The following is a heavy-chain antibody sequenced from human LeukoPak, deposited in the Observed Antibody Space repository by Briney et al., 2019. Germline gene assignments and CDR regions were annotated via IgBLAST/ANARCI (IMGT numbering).Heavy chain of an antibody. J-gene: IGHJ5*02. Sequence: GGSLRLSCAASGFXFSKFAISWVRQAPGKGLVWVSRINSVGSSTSYADSVKGRFTISRDNAKNTLYLQMNSLRAEDTAVYYCARERTSGWDAFDTWGQGTLVTVSS. V-gene: IGHV3-74*01. CDR3: ARERTSGWDAFDT. CDR2: INSVGSST. D-gene: IGHD6-19*01. CDR1: GFXFSKFA.